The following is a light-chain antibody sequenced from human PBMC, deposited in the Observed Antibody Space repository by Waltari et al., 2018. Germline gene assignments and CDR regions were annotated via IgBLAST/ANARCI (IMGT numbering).Light chain of an antibody. J-gene: IGKJ1*01. CDR3: QQYDAWPRA. V-gene: IGKV3-15*01. Sequence: ELVMTQSPAILSVSQGERATLSCRASQGVTNNLAWYQKKPGQAPRLLIYGASARATRVPARFSGSGSGTDFTLTISSLQSEDFAVYFCQQYDAWPRAFGQGTRVEI. CDR2: GAS. CDR1: QGVTNN.